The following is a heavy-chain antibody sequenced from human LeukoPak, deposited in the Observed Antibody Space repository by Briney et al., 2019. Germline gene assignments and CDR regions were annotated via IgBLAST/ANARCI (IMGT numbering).Heavy chain of an antibody. J-gene: IGHJ4*02. V-gene: IGHV4-31*03. CDR3: ARAGCSGGSCYSFDY. CDR2: IYYSGST. Sequence: SETLSLTCTVSGGSISSSSYYWGWIRQHPGKGLEWIGYIYYSGSTYYNPSLKSRVTISVDTSKNQFSLKLSSVTAADTAVYYCARAGCSGGSCYSFDYWGQGTLVTVSS. D-gene: IGHD2-15*01. CDR1: GGSISSSSYY.